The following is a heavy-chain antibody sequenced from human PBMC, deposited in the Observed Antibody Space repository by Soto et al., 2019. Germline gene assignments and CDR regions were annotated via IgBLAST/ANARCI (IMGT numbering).Heavy chain of an antibody. V-gene: IGHV3-30*09. Sequence: QIELVESGGTVVQPGRSLRLSCVASGFIFSSYAFHWVRQAPGKGLEWVALISFDEATKYYADAVKGRFVISRDNAKNTLYILMDSLRAADTALYFCVRDTTDIFTGYFLRECQPFDHWGRGTLVTVSS. CDR1: GFIFSSYA. CDR2: ISFDEATK. CDR3: VRDTTDIFTGYFLRECQPFDH. J-gene: IGHJ4*02. D-gene: IGHD3-9*01.